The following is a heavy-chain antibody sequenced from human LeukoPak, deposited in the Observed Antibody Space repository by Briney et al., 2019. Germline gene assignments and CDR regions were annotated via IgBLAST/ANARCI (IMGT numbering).Heavy chain of an antibody. CDR1: GFTFSSYA. D-gene: IGHD1-1*01. J-gene: IGHJ4*02. CDR2: TNEAGGDK. Sequence: GGSLRLSCAASGFTFSSYAMSWVRQAPGKGLECVASTNEAGGDKLYVDSVKGRFTISRDNSKNSLSLQMNSLTAEDTAIYYCAIATTGRGAFGSWGQGTLVSVSS. V-gene: IGHV3-7*01. CDR3: AIATTGRGAFGS.